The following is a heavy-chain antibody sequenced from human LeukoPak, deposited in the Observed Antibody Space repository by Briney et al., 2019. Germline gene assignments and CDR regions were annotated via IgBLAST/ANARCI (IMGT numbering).Heavy chain of an antibody. CDR2: ISGSGGST. CDR3: AKDRGVRYCSSTSCYTPEFDY. J-gene: IGHJ4*02. D-gene: IGHD2-2*02. V-gene: IGHV3-23*01. Sequence: PGGSLRLSCAASGFTFSSYAMSWVRQAPGKGLEWVSAISGSGGSTYYADSVKGRFTISRDNSKNTLYLQMNSLRAEDTAVYYCAKDRGVRYCSSTSCYTPEFDYWGQGTLVTVSS. CDR1: GFTFSSYA.